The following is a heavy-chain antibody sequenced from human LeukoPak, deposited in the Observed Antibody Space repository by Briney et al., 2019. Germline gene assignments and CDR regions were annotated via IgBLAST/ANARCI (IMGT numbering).Heavy chain of an antibody. D-gene: IGHD4-11*01. V-gene: IGHV3-33*06. Sequence: PGRSLRLSCATSGFTFSHYGMHWVRQAPGKGLEWVAVIWSDGTNRYYGDPVKGRFTISRDNFQRTVYLQMDSLRAEDTAVYYCAKDAQRGFDYSNSLDKWGQGTPVTVSS. CDR3: AKDAQRGFDYSNSLDK. J-gene: IGHJ4*02. CDR2: IWSDGTNR. CDR1: GFTFSHYG.